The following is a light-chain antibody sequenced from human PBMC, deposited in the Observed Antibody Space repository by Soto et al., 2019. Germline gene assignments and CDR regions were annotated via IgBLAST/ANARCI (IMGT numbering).Light chain of an antibody. CDR3: QQRYNWPNT. Sequence: EIVLTQSPATLSLSPGERATLSCRASQSVGTSLAWYQHNPGQAHTLLIYDATNRATGIPARFSGSGSGTDFTLTISSPEPEDFAVYYCQQRYNWPNTFGQGTKLEIK. J-gene: IGKJ2*01. V-gene: IGKV3-11*01. CDR2: DAT. CDR1: QSVGTS.